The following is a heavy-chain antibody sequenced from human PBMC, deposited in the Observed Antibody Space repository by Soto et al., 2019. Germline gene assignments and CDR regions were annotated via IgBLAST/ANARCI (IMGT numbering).Heavy chain of an antibody. Sequence: SETLSLTCAVSGGSISSGGYSWSWIRQPPGKGLEWIGYIYHSGSTYYNPSLKSRVTISVDRSKNQFSLKLSSVTAADTAVYYCARDGGDSSSWYYYYYGMDVWGQGTTVTVSS. V-gene: IGHV4-30-2*01. CDR2: IYHSGST. J-gene: IGHJ6*02. CDR1: GGSISSGGYS. CDR3: ARDGGDSSSWYYYYYGMDV. D-gene: IGHD6-13*01.